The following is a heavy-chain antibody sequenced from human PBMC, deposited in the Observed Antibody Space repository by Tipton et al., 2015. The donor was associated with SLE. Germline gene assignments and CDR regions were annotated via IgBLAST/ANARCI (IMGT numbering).Heavy chain of an antibody. V-gene: IGHV4-39*01. J-gene: IGHJ4*02. Sequence: TLSLTCTVSGGSISSSSYYWGWIRQPPGKGLEWIGSIYYSGSTYYNPSLKSRVTISVDTSKNQFSLKLSSVTAADTAVYYCARLGGSKQGSSSSPFDYWGQGTLVTVSS. CDR2: IYYSGST. CDR1: GGSISSSSYY. CDR3: ARLGGSKQGSSSSPFDY. D-gene: IGHD6-6*01.